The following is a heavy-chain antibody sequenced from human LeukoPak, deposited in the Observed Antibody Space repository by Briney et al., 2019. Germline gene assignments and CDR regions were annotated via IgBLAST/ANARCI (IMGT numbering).Heavy chain of an antibody. CDR2: ISSSSSYI. J-gene: IGHJ3*02. D-gene: IGHD1-7*01. Sequence: GGSLRLSCAASEFTFSIYSMNWVRQAPGKGLEWVSSISSSSSYIYYADSVKGRFTISRDNAKNSLYLQMNSLGAEDTAVYYCARDRRPPLTGTPGRDAFDIWGQGTMVTVSS. V-gene: IGHV3-21*01. CDR3: ARDRRPPLTGTPGRDAFDI. CDR1: EFTFSIYS.